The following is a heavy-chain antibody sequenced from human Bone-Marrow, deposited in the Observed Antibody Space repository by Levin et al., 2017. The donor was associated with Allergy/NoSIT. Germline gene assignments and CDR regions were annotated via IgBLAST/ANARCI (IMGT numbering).Heavy chain of an antibody. CDR2: ISYDGTSK. CDR3: ARTPDYRSGYYFDY. V-gene: IGHV3-30-3*01. D-gene: IGHD3-22*01. CDR1: GFTFRSYA. J-gene: IGHJ4*02. Sequence: GGSLRLSCAASGFTFRSYALHWVRQAPGKGLEWAAVISYDGTSKDYADSVKGRFTISRDNSKNTLNLQMNSLRGEDTAIYYCARTPDYRSGYYFDYWGPGTLVTVSS.